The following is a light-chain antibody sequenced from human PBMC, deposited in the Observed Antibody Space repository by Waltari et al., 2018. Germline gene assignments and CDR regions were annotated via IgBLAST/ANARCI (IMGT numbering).Light chain of an antibody. Sequence: QSALTQPASVSGSPGQSITIPCTGTSRDVGFLNLVSWYQQHPGKAPKLIIYEVTKRPSGVSNRFSASKSGNTASLTISGLQAEDEADYYCFSYTRSTTLVFGGGTKLTVL. CDR3: FSYTRSTTLV. CDR1: SRDVGFLNL. V-gene: IGLV2-23*02. J-gene: IGLJ2*01. CDR2: EVT.